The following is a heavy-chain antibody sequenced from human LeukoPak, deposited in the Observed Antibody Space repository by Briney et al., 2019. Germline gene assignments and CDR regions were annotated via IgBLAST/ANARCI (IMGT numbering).Heavy chain of an antibody. CDR1: GYTFTSYG. J-gene: IGHJ5*02. V-gene: IGHV1-18*01. Sequence: ASVKVSCKASGYTFTSYGISWVRQAPGQGLEWMGWISAYNDNTNYAQKLQGRVTMTTDTSTSTAYMELRSLRSDDTAVYYCARDLRERITIFGVVIVERWFDPWGQGTLVTVSS. CDR3: ARDLRERITIFGVVIVERWFDP. D-gene: IGHD3-3*01. CDR2: ISAYNDNT.